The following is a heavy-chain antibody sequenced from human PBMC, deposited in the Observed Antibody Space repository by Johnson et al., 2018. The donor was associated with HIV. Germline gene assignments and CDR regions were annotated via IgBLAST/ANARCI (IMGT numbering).Heavy chain of an antibody. J-gene: IGHJ3*02. V-gene: IGHV3-11*04. CDR2: ISSSGSAI. D-gene: IGHD5-24*01. CDR1: GFTFSDYY. Sequence: QVQLVESGGGVVQPGGSLRLSCAASGFTFSDYYMNWIRQAPGKGLEWVSYISSSGSAIYYAGSVKGRFTISRDNAKNSLFLQMNSLRAEDTAVYYCAREMAWEDAFDIWGQGTMVTVSS. CDR3: AREMAWEDAFDI.